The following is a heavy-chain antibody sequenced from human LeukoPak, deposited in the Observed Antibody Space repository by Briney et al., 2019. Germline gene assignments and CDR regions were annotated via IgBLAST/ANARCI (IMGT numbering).Heavy chain of an antibody. V-gene: IGHV4-39*07. CDR2: MHYTGST. CDR3: ARDPRQGGDFWSATNWFDP. Sequence: SETLSLTCTVSGASISSASYYWAWIRQPPGKGLEWIASMHYTGSTYFNPSLKSRVTISVDTSKNQFSLNLNSVTAADTAVYYCARDPRQGGDFWSATNWFDPWGQGTLATVSS. J-gene: IGHJ5*02. D-gene: IGHD3-3*01. CDR1: GASISSASYY.